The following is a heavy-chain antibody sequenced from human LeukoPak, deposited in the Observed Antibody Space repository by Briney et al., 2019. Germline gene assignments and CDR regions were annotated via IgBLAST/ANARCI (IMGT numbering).Heavy chain of an antibody. J-gene: IGHJ3*02. CDR3: AKTSVCSGGSCYYDGIDI. CDR1: GFGFSTDG. CDR2: ISYDGSNK. Sequence: SLRLSCAASGFGFSTDGMHWVRQAPGKGLEWGAMISYDGSNKYYADSVKGRFTISRDNSKNTLYLQMSSLRVEDTAVYYCAKTSVCSGGSCYYDGIDIWGQGTMVTVSS. D-gene: IGHD2-15*01. V-gene: IGHV3-30*18.